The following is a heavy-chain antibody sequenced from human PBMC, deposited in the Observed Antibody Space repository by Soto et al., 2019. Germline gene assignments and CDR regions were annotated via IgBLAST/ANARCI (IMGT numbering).Heavy chain of an antibody. CDR3: AGSSGSDRWGFDY. Sequence: QVQLVESGGGVVQPGRSLRLSCAASGFTFSSYAMHWVRQAPGKGLEWVAVISYDGSNKYYADSVKGRFTISRDNSKNTLYLQMNSLRAEDTAVYYCAGSSGSDRWGFDYWGQGTLVTVSS. D-gene: IGHD1-26*01. V-gene: IGHV3-30-3*01. CDR1: GFTFSSYA. CDR2: ISYDGSNK. J-gene: IGHJ4*02.